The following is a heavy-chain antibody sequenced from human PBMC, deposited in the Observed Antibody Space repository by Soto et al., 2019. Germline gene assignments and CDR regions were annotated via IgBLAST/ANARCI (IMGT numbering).Heavy chain of an antibody. CDR3: ARGFSAGKGSPPDY. Sequence: GGSLRLSCAASEFDFSNYAMTWVRQAPGKGLEWVSGLNGSGGSTSSADSVKGRFAISRDNSKNTLYLQMNSLRDGDTAVYYCARGFSAGKGSPPDYWGQGTLVTVSS. CDR1: EFDFSNYA. D-gene: IGHD3-10*01. V-gene: IGHV3-23*01. CDR2: LNGSGGST. J-gene: IGHJ4*02.